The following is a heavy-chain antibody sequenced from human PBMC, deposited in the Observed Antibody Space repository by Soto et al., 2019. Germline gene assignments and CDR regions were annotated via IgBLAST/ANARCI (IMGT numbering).Heavy chain of an antibody. CDR1: GYPFSNYA. Sequence: QVQLVQSGAEEKKPGASVKVSSKASGYPFSNYAMHWVRQAPGQGLEWMGWINAGNGNSKYSQKFQGRVTITRDTSANTAYMELDSLRSEDTAVYYCATSTYCSSSTCYQWYGMDVWGQGTTVTVSS. V-gene: IGHV1-3*05. D-gene: IGHD2-2*01. J-gene: IGHJ6*02. CDR3: ATSTYCSSSTCYQWYGMDV. CDR2: INAGNGNS.